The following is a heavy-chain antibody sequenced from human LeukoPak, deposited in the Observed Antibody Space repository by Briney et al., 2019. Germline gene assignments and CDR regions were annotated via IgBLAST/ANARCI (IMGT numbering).Heavy chain of an antibody. V-gene: IGHV3-11*01. J-gene: IGHJ4*02. CDR2: ISSSGSTI. CDR1: GFTFSDYY. D-gene: IGHD6-19*01. Sequence: GGSLRLSCAASGFTFSDYYMSWIRQAPGKGLEWVSYISSSGSTIYYADSVKGRFTISGDNAKNSLYLQMNSLRAEDTAVYYCARDGTAPIAVAGPDLDYWGQGTLVTVSS. CDR3: ARDGTAPIAVAGPDLDY.